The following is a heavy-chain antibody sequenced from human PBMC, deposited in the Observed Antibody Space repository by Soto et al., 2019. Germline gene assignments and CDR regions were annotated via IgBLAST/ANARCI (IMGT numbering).Heavy chain of an antibody. Sequence: PGGSLRLSCAVSGFTFSSYGMHWVRQAPGKGLEWVAVIWYDGSNKYYADSVKGRFTISRDNSKNTLYLQMNSLRAEDKAVYYCARDLNDFWSGYLSLDYWGQGTLVTVSS. D-gene: IGHD3-3*01. V-gene: IGHV3-33*01. CDR2: IWYDGSNK. CDR3: ARDLNDFWSGYLSLDY. J-gene: IGHJ4*02. CDR1: GFTFSSYG.